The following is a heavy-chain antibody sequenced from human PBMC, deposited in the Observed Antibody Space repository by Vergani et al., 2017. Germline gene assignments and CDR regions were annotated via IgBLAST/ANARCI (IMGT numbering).Heavy chain of an antibody. CDR2: ISSSSSTI. V-gene: IGHV3-48*01. D-gene: IGHD3-10*01. Sequence: EVQLVESGGGLVQPGGSLRLSCAASGFTFSSYSMNWVRQAPGKGLEWVSYISSSSSTIYYADSVKGRFTISRDNAKNSLYLQMNSLRAEDTAVYYCAGVTSMVRGVIRDGWGQGTLVTVSS. CDR1: GFTFSSYS. CDR3: AGVTSMVRGVIRDG. J-gene: IGHJ4*02.